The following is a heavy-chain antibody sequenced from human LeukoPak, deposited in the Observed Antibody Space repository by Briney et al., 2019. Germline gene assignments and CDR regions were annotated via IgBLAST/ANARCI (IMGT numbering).Heavy chain of an antibody. V-gene: IGHV1-8*01. Sequence: ASVKVSCKASGYTFTSYDINWVRQATGQGLEWMGWMNPNSGNTGYAQKFQGRVTMTRNTSISTAYMELSSLRSEDTAVYYCARIPGRGGVTTGDLDYWGQGTLVTVSS. J-gene: IGHJ4*02. CDR2: MNPNSGNT. CDR3: ARIPGRGGVTTGDLDY. CDR1: GYTFTSYD. D-gene: IGHD4-17*01.